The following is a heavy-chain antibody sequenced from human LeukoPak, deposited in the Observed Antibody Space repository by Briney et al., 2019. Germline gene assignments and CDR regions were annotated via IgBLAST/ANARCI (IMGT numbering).Heavy chain of an antibody. Sequence: ASVKVSCKASGYTFTGYYMHWVRQAPGQGLEWMGWINPNSGGTNYGQKFQGRVTMTRDTSISTAYMELSRLRSDDTAVYYCARGGHIVVVTAIFWGQGTLVTVSS. D-gene: IGHD2-21*02. CDR1: GYTFTGYY. V-gene: IGHV1-2*02. J-gene: IGHJ4*02. CDR3: ARGGHIVVVTAIF. CDR2: INPNSGGT.